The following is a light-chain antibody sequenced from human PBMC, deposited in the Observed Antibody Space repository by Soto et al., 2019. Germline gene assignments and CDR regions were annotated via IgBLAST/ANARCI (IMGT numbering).Light chain of an antibody. CDR2: GAS. V-gene: IGKV3D-15*01. CDR3: NTYDEWLRLT. J-gene: IGKJ4*01. CDR1: QSVNIY. Sequence: EILMTQSPATLAVSPWERATLSFMASQSVNIYLAWYQQKPGQAPRLLIFGASSRATGIPARFSGSGSGTEFNLNISRLQYEPFAVYFCNTYDEWLRLTFGGRKKVDIK.